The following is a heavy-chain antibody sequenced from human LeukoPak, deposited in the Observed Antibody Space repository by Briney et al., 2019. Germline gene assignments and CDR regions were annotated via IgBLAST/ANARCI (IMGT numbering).Heavy chain of an antibody. J-gene: IGHJ4*02. Sequence: GASVKVSCKASGYTFTSYGISWVRQAPGQGLEWMGWISAYNGNTNYAQKLQGRVTMTTDTSTSTAYMELRSLRSDDTAVYYCARGSPFYYYDSSGSFDYWGQGTLVTVSS. CDR3: ARGSPFYYYDSSGSFDY. CDR1: GYTFTSYG. V-gene: IGHV1-18*01. CDR2: ISAYNGNT. D-gene: IGHD3-22*01.